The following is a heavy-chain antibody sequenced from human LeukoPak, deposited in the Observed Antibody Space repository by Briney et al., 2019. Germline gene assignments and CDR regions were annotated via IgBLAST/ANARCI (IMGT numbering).Heavy chain of an antibody. CDR3: ARTAGWSYGFDY. CDR1: GGSISSGDYY. Sequence: SETLSLTCTVSGGSISSGDYYWTWIRQHPGKGLEWIGYIYNSGTTYYNPSLESRVTISGDTPKNQFSLKLSSVTAADTAVYYCARTAGWSYGFDYWGQGTLVTVSS. J-gene: IGHJ4*02. D-gene: IGHD3-16*01. CDR2: IYNSGTT. V-gene: IGHV4-31*03.